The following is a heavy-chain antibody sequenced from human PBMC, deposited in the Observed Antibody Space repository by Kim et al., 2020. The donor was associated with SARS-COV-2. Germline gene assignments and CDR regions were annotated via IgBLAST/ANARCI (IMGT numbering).Heavy chain of an antibody. Sequence: SETLSLTCTVSGGSISSSSYYWGWIRQPPGKGLEWIGSIYYSGSTYYNPSLKSRVTISVDTSKNQFSLKLSSVTAADTAVYYCAGGSMVRGEDDDYFYYYGMDVWGQGTTVTVSS. J-gene: IGHJ6*02. CDR2: IYYSGST. CDR3: AGGSMVRGEDDDYFYYYGMDV. V-gene: IGHV4-39*01. CDR1: GGSISSSSYY. D-gene: IGHD3-10*01.